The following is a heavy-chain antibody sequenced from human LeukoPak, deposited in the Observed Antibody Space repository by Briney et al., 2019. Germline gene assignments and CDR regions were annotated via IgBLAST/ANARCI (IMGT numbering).Heavy chain of an antibody. CDR2: MSGSGSST. D-gene: IGHD3-10*01. J-gene: IGHJ5*02. V-gene: IGHV3-23*01. CDR3: ARLWFGESNWFDP. CDR1: GFTFNTYA. Sequence: GGSLRLSCAASGFTFNTYAMSWVRQAPGKGLEWVSSMSGSGSSTYYADSVKGRFTISRDNSKNTLYLRMNSLRAEDTAVYYCARLWFGESNWFDPWGQGTLVTVSS.